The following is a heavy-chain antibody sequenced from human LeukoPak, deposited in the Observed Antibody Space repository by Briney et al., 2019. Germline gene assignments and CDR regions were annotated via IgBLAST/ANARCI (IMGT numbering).Heavy chain of an antibody. J-gene: IGHJ4*02. CDR2: VYYSGRT. D-gene: IGHD1-26*01. V-gene: IGHV4-59*01. CDR1: GDSISRYY. CDR3: ARGSLSVGVYFDY. Sequence: SETLSLTCTVSGDSISRYYWSWIRQPPGKGLEWIAYVYYSGRTDYNPSLKSRVTISIDTSKKQFSLKLSSLTAADTAVYYCARGSLSVGVYFDYWGQGTLVTVSS.